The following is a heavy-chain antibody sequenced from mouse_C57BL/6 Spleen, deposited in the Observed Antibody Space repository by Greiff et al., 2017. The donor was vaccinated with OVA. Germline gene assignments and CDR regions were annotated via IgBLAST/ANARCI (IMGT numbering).Heavy chain of an antibody. V-gene: IGHV1-64*01. CDR1: GYTFTSYW. J-gene: IGHJ3*01. Sequence: QVQLQQPGAELVKPGASVKLSCKASGYTFTSYWMHWVKQRPGQGLEWIGMIHPYSGSTNYNEKFKSKATLTVDKSSSTAYMQLSSLTSEDSAVYYWARGGTVVATKAGAGFAYWGQGTLVTVSA. CDR2: IHPYSGST. D-gene: IGHD1-1*01. CDR3: ARGGTVVATKAGAGFAY.